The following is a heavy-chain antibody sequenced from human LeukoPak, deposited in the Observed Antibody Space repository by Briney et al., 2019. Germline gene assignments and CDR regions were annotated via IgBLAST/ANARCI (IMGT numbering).Heavy chain of an antibody. CDR2: IRGDGVTT. V-gene: IGHV3-23*01. CDR1: GFAFRSHG. D-gene: IGHD3-3*02. CDR3: AKEGLLDYYYYYMDV. J-gene: IGHJ6*03. Sequence: GGTLRLSCAASGFAFRSHGMNWVRQALGKGLEWVSGIRGDGVTTYYADSVKGRFTISRDNSKNTLYLQMNSLRAEDTAVYYCAKEGLLDYYYYYMDVWGKGTTVTISS.